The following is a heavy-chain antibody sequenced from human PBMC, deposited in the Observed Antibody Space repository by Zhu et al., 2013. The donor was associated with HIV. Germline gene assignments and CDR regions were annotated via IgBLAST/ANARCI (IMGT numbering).Heavy chain of an antibody. CDR1: GGTFSSYA. V-gene: IGHV1-69*01. D-gene: IGHD1-26*01. Sequence: QVQLVQSGAEVKKPGSSVKVSCKASGGTFSSYAISWVRQAPGQGLEWMGGIIPIFGTANYAQKFQGRVTITADESTSTAYMELSSLRSEDTAVYYCARVQRRTVGATSGAFDIWGQGTMVTVSS. J-gene: IGHJ3*02. CDR3: ARVQRRTVGATSGAFDI. CDR2: IIPIFGTA.